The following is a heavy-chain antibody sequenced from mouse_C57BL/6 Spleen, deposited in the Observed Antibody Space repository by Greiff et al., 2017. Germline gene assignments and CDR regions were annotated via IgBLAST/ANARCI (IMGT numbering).Heavy chain of an antibody. Sequence: EVKLVESGGGLVKPGGSLKLSCAASGFTFSDYGMHWVRQAPEKGLEWVAYISSGSSTIYYADTVKGRFTISRDNAKNTLFLQMTSLRSEDTAMYYCARGSHYYAMDYWGQGTSVTVSS. CDR3: ARGSHYYAMDY. CDR2: ISSGSSTI. CDR1: GFTFSDYG. V-gene: IGHV5-17*01. J-gene: IGHJ4*01.